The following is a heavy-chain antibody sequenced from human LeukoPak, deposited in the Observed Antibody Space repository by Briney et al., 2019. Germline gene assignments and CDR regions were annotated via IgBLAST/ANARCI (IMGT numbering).Heavy chain of an antibody. D-gene: IGHD6-13*01. CDR1: GFTFSGSA. Sequence: GGSLKLSCAASGFTFSGSAMHWVRQASGKGLEWLGRIRSKADSYTTAYAASVKGRFIVSRDDSKNTAYLQMNSLKTEDTAVYYCRAAADLDDYWGQGTLVTVSS. CDR2: IRSKADSYTT. V-gene: IGHV3-73*01. J-gene: IGHJ4*02. CDR3: RAAADLDDY.